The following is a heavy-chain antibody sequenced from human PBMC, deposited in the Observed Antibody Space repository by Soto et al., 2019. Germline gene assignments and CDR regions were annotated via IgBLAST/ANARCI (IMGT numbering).Heavy chain of an antibody. CDR2: IYYSGST. J-gene: IGHJ4*02. CDR1: GGSISSYY. Sequence: QVQLQESGPGLVKPSETLSLTCTVSGGSISSYYWSWIRQPPGKGLEWIGYIYYSGSTNYNPSLKSRVTISVDTSKNQFSLKLSSVTAADTAGYYCARHYDYGNMGSDYWGQGTLVTVSS. CDR3: ARHYDYGNMGSDY. V-gene: IGHV4-59*01. D-gene: IGHD4-17*01.